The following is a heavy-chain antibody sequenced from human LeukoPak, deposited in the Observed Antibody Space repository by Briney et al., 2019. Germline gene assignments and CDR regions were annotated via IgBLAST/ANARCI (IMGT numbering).Heavy chain of an antibody. V-gene: IGHV3-7*01. CDR2: IKQDGSEK. CDR1: GFTFSDYW. D-gene: IGHD3-3*01. J-gene: IGHJ6*03. CDR3: ARSPPILEWLVNYYYYYMDV. Sequence: PGGSLRLSCAASGFTFSDYWVDWVRQAPGKGLEWVANIKQDGSEKNYLESVKGRFTISRDNAKNSLYLQMNSLRAEDTAVYYCARSPPILEWLVNYYYYYMDVWGKGTTVTVSS.